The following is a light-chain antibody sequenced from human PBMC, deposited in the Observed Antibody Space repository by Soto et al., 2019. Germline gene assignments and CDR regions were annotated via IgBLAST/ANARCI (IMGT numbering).Light chain of an antibody. Sequence: DIPLTQSPSTLSASIGDRVTITCRASQTIYTWLAWYQQKPGKAPKLLIYKSSILQSGVPSRFRGSGSGTKFTLTITSVQPDDFAIYFGHRNNSSPSTFGRGTNLETK. V-gene: IGKV1-5*03. CDR3: HRNNSSPST. CDR1: QTIYTW. J-gene: IGKJ2*01. CDR2: KSS.